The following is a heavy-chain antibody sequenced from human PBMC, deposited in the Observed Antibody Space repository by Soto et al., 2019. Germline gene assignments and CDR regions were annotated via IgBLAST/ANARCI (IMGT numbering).Heavy chain of an antibody. CDR1: GFTFSSYA. V-gene: IGHV3-23*01. J-gene: IGHJ4*02. CDR2: VSGSGGST. D-gene: IGHD6-13*01. Sequence: EVQLLESGGGLVQPGGSLRLSCAASGFTFSSYAMSWVRQAPGKGLEWVSAVSGSGGSTYYADSVKGRFTISRDNSKNTLYLQMNSLRDEDTAVYYCANDGAAAGWGDFHYWGQGTLGTVSS. CDR3: ANDGAAAGWGDFHY.